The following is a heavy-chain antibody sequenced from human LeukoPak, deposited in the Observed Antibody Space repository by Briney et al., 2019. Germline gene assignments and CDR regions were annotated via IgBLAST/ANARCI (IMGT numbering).Heavy chain of an antibody. CDR3: ARDPGVIPVHYMDV. V-gene: IGHV3-23*01. CDR2: ISGPGGTT. Sequence: PGGSLRLSCVVSGFTFSTHAMTWVRQAPGKGLERVSHISGPGGTTYYAPSVKGASTTSRANSKNTLFLQMNSRRAEDTAVYYCARDPGVIPVHYMDVWGKGTTVIVSS. D-gene: IGHD2-21*01. J-gene: IGHJ6*03. CDR1: GFTFSTHA.